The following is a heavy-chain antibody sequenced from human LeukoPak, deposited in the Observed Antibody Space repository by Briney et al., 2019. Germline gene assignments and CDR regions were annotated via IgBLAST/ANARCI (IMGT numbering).Heavy chain of an antibody. Sequence: GGSLRLSCAASGFTFSSYGMSWVRQAPGKGLEWVSAISGSGGSTYYADSVKGRFTISRDNSKNTLYLQMNSLRAEDTAVYYCAKVGSYLSYYMDVWGKGTTVTISS. D-gene: IGHD1-26*01. V-gene: IGHV3-23*01. CDR2: ISGSGGST. CDR3: AKVGSYLSYYMDV. CDR1: GFTFSSYG. J-gene: IGHJ6*03.